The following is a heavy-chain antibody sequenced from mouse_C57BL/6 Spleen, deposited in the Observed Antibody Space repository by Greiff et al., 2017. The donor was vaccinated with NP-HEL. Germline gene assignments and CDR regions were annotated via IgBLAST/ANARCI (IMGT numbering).Heavy chain of an antibody. CDR1: GFTFSDYG. CDR3: ARRARYEGKGGTGKNAMDY. Sequence: EVQGVESGGGLVKPGGSLKLSCAASGFTFSDYGMHWVRQAPEKGLEWVAYISSGSSTIYYADTVKGRFTISRDNAKNTLFLQMTSLRSEDTAMYYCARRARYEGKGGTGKNAMDYWGQGTSVTVSS. V-gene: IGHV5-17*01. J-gene: IGHJ4*01. CDR2: ISSGSSTI. D-gene: IGHD1-3*01.